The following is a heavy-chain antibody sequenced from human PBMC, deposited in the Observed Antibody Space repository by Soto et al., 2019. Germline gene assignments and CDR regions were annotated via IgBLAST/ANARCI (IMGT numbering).Heavy chain of an antibody. CDR2: IKSKTDGGTT. Sequence: GGSLRLSCAASGFTFSNAWMSWVRQAPGKGLEWVGRIKSKTDGGTTDHAAPVKGRFTISRDDSKNTLYLQMNSLKTEDTAVYYCTTVLLWFGELSSDAFDIWGQGTMVTVSS. CDR1: GFTFSNAW. D-gene: IGHD3-10*01. V-gene: IGHV3-15*01. J-gene: IGHJ3*02. CDR3: TTVLLWFGELSSDAFDI.